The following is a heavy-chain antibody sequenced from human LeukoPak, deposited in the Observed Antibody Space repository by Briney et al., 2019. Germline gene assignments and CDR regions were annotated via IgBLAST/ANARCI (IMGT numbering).Heavy chain of an antibody. CDR2: ISGDNPGT. D-gene: IGHD3-10*01. CDR3: ARVPHAMVRGVIITEFYFDY. Sequence: GGSLRLSCAASGFTFSNYAMSWVRQTPGKGLEWVSAISGDNPGTYHAGSVKGRFTISRDNAKNSLYLQMNSLRAEDTAVYYCARVPHAMVRGVIITEFYFDYWGQGTLVTVSS. V-gene: IGHV3-21*01. CDR1: GFTFSNYA. J-gene: IGHJ4*02.